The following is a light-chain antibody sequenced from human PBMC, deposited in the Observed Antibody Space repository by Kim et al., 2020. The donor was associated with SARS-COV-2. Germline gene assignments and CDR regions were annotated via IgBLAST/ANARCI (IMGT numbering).Light chain of an antibody. Sequence: GQRCPISCSGGSSTLGRIYVYWYQPVPGAAPKLLIYRGSNRPSGVPDRFAGSKSDNSASLVISGLRSEDEADYYCAAWDDSLSAYVFGTGTKVTVL. V-gene: IGLV1-47*01. CDR3: AAWDDSLSAYV. CDR2: RGS. CDR1: SSTLGRIY. J-gene: IGLJ1*01.